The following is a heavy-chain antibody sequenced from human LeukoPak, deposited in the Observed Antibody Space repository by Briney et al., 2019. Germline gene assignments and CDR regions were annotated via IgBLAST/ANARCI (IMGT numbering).Heavy chain of an antibody. CDR3: AKFGIRGCSSSTRCYTSFFYYGMDV. CDR2: IFPHDSDT. Sequence: GESLKISCKGSGYSFQDYWIGWVRQMPGKGPELMGSIFPHDSDTKYSPSFEGQVTISVNKSISTAYVQWGSLRVSDTAIYYCAKFGIRGCSSSTRCYTSFFYYGMDVWGQGTTVTVSS. CDR1: GYSFQDYW. D-gene: IGHD2-2*02. J-gene: IGHJ6*02. V-gene: IGHV5-51*01.